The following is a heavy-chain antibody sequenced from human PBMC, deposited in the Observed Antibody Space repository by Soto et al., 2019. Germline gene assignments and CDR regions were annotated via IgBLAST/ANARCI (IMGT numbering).Heavy chain of an antibody. Sequence: PSETLSLPCSVSGGSVNSGSHYWTWIRQSPGKTLEWIGHISYNGKTDFNPSLESRMHMSLDATRNHYSLRLTSVTAADTAVYFCARAPVGLDTISYFDYWGQGKLVTVSS. V-gene: IGHV4-61*01. D-gene: IGHD3-3*01. CDR3: ARAPVGLDTISYFDY. CDR1: GGSVNSGSHY. J-gene: IGHJ4*02. CDR2: ISYNGKT.